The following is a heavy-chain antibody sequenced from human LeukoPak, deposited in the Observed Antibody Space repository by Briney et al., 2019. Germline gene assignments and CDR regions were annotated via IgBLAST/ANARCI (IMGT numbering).Heavy chain of an antibody. CDR2: ISYDGSNK. Sequence: GGSLRLSCAASGFTFSSYAMHWVRQAPGKGLEWVAVISYDGSNKYYADSVEGRFTISRDNSKNTLYLQMNSLRAEDTAVYYCARDSPFDYWGQGTLVTVSS. V-gene: IGHV3-30*04. J-gene: IGHJ4*02. CDR1: GFTFSSYA. CDR3: ARDSPFDY.